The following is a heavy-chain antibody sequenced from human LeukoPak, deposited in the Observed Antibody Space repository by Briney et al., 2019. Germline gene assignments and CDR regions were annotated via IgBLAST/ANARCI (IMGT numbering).Heavy chain of an antibody. Sequence: SETLSLTCTVSGGSISSYYWSWIRQPPGKGLEWIGYIYYSGSTNYSPSLKSRVTISVDTSKNQFSLKLSSVTAADTAVYYCARGGYDPTYYMDVWGKGTTVTVSS. CDR1: GGSISSYY. D-gene: IGHD3-3*01. V-gene: IGHV4-59*01. CDR2: IYYSGST. CDR3: ARGGYDPTYYMDV. J-gene: IGHJ6*03.